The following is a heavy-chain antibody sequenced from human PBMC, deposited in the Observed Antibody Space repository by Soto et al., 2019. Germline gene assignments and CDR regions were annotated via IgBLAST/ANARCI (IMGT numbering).Heavy chain of an antibody. CDR2: ISYEGGHK. CDR3: AKDLRRVPTISLES. V-gene: IGHV3-30*18. CDR1: GFTFSSFG. Sequence: GGSLRLSCAASGFTFSSFGMHWVLQAPGKGLEWVAVISYEGGHKFYADSVRGRFTISRDNSKNTLYLQMDSLRSEDTAMYYCAKDLRRVPTISLESWGQGTPVTVSS. D-gene: IGHD5-12*01. J-gene: IGHJ4*02.